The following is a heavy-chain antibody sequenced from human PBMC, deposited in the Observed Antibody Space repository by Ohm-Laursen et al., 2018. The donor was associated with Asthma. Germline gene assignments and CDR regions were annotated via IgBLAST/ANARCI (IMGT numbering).Heavy chain of an antibody. CDR3: ARDPGTSHYYYGMDV. D-gene: IGHD6-13*01. Sequence: ASVKVSCKASGYTFTGYYMHWVRQAPGQGLEWMGRINPNSGGTNYEQRFQGRVTMTRDTSISTAYMELSRLRSDDTAVYYCARDPGTSHYYYGMDVWGQGTTVTVSS. J-gene: IGHJ6*02. CDR1: GYTFTGYY. CDR2: INPNSGGT. V-gene: IGHV1-2*06.